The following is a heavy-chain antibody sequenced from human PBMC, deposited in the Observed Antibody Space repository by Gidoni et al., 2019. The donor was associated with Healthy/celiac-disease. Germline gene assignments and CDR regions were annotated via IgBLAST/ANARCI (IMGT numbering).Heavy chain of an antibody. V-gene: IGHV4-31*03. Sequence: QVQLQESGPGLVKPSQTLSLTCTVSGGSISSGGYYWSWIRQHPGKGLEWMGYIYYSGRTYYNPSLKSRVTISVDTSKNQFSLKLSSVTAADTAVYYCATGDGDYYYYYMDVWGKGTTVTVSS. J-gene: IGHJ6*03. D-gene: IGHD7-27*01. CDR1: GGSISSGGYY. CDR3: ATGDGDYYYYYMDV. CDR2: IYYSGRT.